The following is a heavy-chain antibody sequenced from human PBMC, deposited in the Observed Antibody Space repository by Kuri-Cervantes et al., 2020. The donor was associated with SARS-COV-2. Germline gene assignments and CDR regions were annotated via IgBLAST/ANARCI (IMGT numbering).Heavy chain of an antibody. CDR2: INHSGST. D-gene: IGHD3-3*01. Sequence: GSLRLSCTVSGGSISSYYWSWIRQPPGKGLEWIGEINHSGSTNYNPSLKSRVTISVDTSKNQFSLKLSSVTAADTAVYYCARGRCLRFLEWLGFDPWGQGTLVTVSS. CDR1: GGSISSYY. V-gene: IGHV4-34*01. CDR3: ARGRCLRFLEWLGFDP. J-gene: IGHJ5*02.